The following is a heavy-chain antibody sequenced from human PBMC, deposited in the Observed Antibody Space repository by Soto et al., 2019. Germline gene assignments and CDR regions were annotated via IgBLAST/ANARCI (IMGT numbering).Heavy chain of an antibody. CDR1: GGSISSYY. D-gene: IGHD6-13*01. CDR3: ARVMERSSSRGCYYYYYYLDV. V-gene: IGHV4-59*01. J-gene: IGHJ6*03. Sequence: QVQLQESGPGLVKPSETLSLTCTVSGGSISSYYWSWIRQPPGKGLEWIGYIYYSGSTNYNPSLKSRVTISVDTSKNQFSLKLSSVTAADTAVYYCARVMERSSSRGCYYYYYYLDVWGKGTTVTVSS. CDR2: IYYSGST.